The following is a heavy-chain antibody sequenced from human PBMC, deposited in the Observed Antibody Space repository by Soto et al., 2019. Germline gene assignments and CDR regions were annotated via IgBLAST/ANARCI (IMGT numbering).Heavy chain of an antibody. CDR2: IIPLFGTT. Sequence: QVQLLQSGAEVKRPRSSVKVSCTASGGTFTSYAVSWVRQAPGHGLEWMGGIIPLFGTTNYAQKFQGRVTITADEATSTVYMELNSLRSDDTAIYYCAKSLFYDSGGGLYFDLWGRGTLLTVSS. V-gene: IGHV1-69*01. D-gene: IGHD3-22*01. CDR1: GGTFTSYA. J-gene: IGHJ2*01. CDR3: AKSLFYDSGGGLYFDL.